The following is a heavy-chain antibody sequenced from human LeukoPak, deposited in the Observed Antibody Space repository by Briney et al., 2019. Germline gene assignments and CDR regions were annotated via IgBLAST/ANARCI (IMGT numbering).Heavy chain of an antibody. D-gene: IGHD3-10*02. Sequence: GGSLRLSCAASGFTFSSYGMHWVRQAPGKGLEWVAVISYDGSNKYYADSVKGRFTISRDNSKNTLYLKMNSLRAEDTAVYYCAKAIFGSVTGDAFDIWGQGTMVTVSS. CDR1: GFTFSSYG. V-gene: IGHV3-30*18. J-gene: IGHJ3*02. CDR2: ISYDGSNK. CDR3: AKAIFGSVTGDAFDI.